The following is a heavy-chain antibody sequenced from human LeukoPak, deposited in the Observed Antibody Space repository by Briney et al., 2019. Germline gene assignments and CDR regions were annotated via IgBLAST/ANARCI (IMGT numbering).Heavy chain of an antibody. V-gene: IGHV4-39*07. J-gene: IGHJ5*02. CDR2: IYYSGST. CDR3: ARPGYSTP. CDR1: GGSISSSSYY. D-gene: IGHD6-13*01. Sequence: SETLSLTCTVSGGSISSSSYYWGWIRQPPGKGLEWIGSIYYSGSTYYNPSLKSRVTISVDTSKNQFSLKLSSVTAADTAVYYCARPGYSTPWSQGTLVTVSS.